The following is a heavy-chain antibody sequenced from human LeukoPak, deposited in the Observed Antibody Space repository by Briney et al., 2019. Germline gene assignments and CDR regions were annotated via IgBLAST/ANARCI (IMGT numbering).Heavy chain of an antibody. CDR1: GFTFSNYW. CDR2: INSDGSST. Sequence: GGSLRLSCAASGFTFSNYWMHWVRHTPGKGLVWVSRINSDGSSTSHADSVKGRFSISRDKAKNTLYLQMNSLRAEDTAVYYCARGADRSGYSFYFDYWGQGTLVTVSS. J-gene: IGHJ4*02. D-gene: IGHD3-22*01. CDR3: ARGADRSGYSFYFDY. V-gene: IGHV3-74*01.